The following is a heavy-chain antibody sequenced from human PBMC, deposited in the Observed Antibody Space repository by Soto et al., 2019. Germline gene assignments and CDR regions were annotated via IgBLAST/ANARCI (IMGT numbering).Heavy chain of an antibody. V-gene: IGHV4-31*03. CDR1: GGSISSGGYY. CDR2: IYYSGST. J-gene: IGHJ3*02. CDR3: ARYASRGYSGYDFGGVHAFDI. D-gene: IGHD5-12*01. Sequence: SETLSLTCTVSGGSISSGGYYWSWIRQHPGKGLEWIGYIYYSGSTYYDPSLKSRVTISVDTSKNQFSLKLSSVTAADTAVYYCARYASRGYSGYDFGGVHAFDIWGQGTMVTVSS.